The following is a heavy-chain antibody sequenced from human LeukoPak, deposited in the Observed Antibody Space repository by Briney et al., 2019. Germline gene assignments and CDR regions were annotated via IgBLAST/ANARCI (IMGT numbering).Heavy chain of an antibody. J-gene: IGHJ4*02. CDR2: IWYDGSNK. D-gene: IGHD3-3*01. Sequence: GGSLRLSCAASGFTFSSYGMHWVRQAPGKGLEWVAVIWYDGSNKYYADSVKGRFTISRDNSKNTLYLQMNSLRAEDTAVYYCARGAAFYDFWSGYPFDYWGQGTLVTVSS. V-gene: IGHV3-33*01. CDR3: ARGAAFYDFWSGYPFDY. CDR1: GFTFSSYG.